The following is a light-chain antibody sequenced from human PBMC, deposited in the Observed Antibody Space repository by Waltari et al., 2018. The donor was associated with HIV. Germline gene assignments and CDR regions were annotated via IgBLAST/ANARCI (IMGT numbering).Light chain of an antibody. CDR2: GGN. CDR1: SLSSVF. CDR3: HSRDTNGERYV. V-gene: IGLV3-19*01. J-gene: IGLJ1*01. Sequence: SSELTQDPIVSVALGQTIKITCPVDSLSSVFANWYQHRPGQAPLLVVYGGNRRPSGIPDRFSASNSGNTSSLIISKSEAGDEADYFCHSRDTNGERYVFGGGTRVNVL.